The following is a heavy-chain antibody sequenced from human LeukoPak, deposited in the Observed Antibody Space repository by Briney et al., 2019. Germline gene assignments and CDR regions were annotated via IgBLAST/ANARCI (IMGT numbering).Heavy chain of an antibody. Sequence: GGSLRLSCAASGFTFSGYWMHSVRQAPGKGLRWGSHINGDGGSAAYADSVKGRFTISRDNARDTMYLQMNSLRVEDTAVYYCARGGVNRACDYWGQGPLVTVSS. J-gene: IGHJ4*02. V-gene: IGHV3-74*01. CDR3: ARGGVNRACDY. CDR2: INGDGGSA. CDR1: GFTFSGYW. D-gene: IGHD1-14*01.